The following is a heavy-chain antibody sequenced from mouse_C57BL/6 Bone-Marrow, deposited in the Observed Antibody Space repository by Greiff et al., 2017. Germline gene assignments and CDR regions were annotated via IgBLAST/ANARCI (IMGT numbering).Heavy chain of an antibody. J-gene: IGHJ1*03. CDR1: GYTFTDYY. CDR2: INPNNGGT. Sequence: EVQLQQSGPELVKPGASVKISCKASGYTFTDYYMNWVKQSHGKSLEWIGDINPNNGGTSYNQKFKGKATLTVDKSSSTAYMELRSLTAEDSAVYYCARRRGGNYVDWYFDVWGTGTTVTVSS. CDR3: ARRRGGNYVDWYFDV. V-gene: IGHV1-26*01. D-gene: IGHD2-1*01.